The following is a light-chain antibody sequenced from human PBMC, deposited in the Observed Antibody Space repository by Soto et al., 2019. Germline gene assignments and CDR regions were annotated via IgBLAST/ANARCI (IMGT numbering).Light chain of an antibody. J-gene: IGKJ3*01. Sequence: DIQMTQSPSSLSASVGDRVTITCRASQGISNYLAWYQQKPGKVPKLLIYAASTLQSGVPSQFSGSGSGTYFTLTSSSLQPADVSNYYCQEYNSAPSTFGPGNKVDI. CDR1: QGISNY. CDR2: AAS. V-gene: IGKV1-27*01. CDR3: QEYNSAPST.